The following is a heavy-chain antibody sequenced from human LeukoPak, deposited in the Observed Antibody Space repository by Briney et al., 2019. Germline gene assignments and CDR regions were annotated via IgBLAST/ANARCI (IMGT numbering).Heavy chain of an antibody. CDR2: INHSGST. J-gene: IGHJ4*02. Sequence: KPSETLSLTCAVYGGSFSGYYWSWIRQPPGKGLEWIGEINHSGSTNYNPSLKSRVTISVDTSKNQFSLKLSSVTAADTAVYYCARRGYSYGYRPYYFDYWGQGTLVTGSS. V-gene: IGHV4-34*01. CDR1: GGSFSGYY. D-gene: IGHD5-18*01. CDR3: ARRGYSYGYRPYYFDY.